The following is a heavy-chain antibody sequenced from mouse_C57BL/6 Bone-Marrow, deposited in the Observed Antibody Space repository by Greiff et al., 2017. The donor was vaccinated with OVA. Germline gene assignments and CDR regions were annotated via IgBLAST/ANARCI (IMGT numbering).Heavy chain of an antibody. CDR1: GYSITSGYY. J-gene: IGHJ4*01. D-gene: IGHD1-1*01. CDR2: ISYDGSN. V-gene: IGHV3-6*01. CDR3: ARGPLTDYGSSPYYAMDY. Sequence: EVKLEESGPGLVKPSQSLSLTCSVTGYSITSGYYWNWIRQFPGNKLEWMGYISYDGSNNYNPSLKNRISITRDTSKNQFFLKLNSVTTEDTATYYCARGPLTDYGSSPYYAMDYWGQGTSVTVSS.